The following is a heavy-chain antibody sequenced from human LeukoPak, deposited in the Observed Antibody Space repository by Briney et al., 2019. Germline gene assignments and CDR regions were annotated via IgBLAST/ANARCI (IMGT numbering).Heavy chain of an antibody. CDR3: AGAPITSPFYFDY. Sequence: GGSLRLSCTASGFAFDEHGMSWVRQVPGKGLEWVSGINWSGGGTGYADPLRGRFTISRDNAKNSLYLQMDSLRAEDTALYYCAGAPITSPFYFDYWGQGTLVTVSS. J-gene: IGHJ4*02. CDR1: GFAFDEHG. V-gene: IGHV3-20*04. CDR2: INWSGGGT. D-gene: IGHD2-2*01.